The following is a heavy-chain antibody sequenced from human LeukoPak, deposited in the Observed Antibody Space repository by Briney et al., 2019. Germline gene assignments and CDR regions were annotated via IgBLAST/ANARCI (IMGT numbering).Heavy chain of an antibody. J-gene: IGHJ4*02. D-gene: IGHD6-13*01. V-gene: IGHV4-34*01. CDR2: INHSGST. Sequence: SETLSLTCAVYGGSFSGYYGSWIRQPPGKGLEWIGEINHSGSTNYNPSLKSRVTISVDTSKNQFSLKLSSVTAADTAVYYCARDSSSWNGDVDTFDYWGQGTLVTVSS. CDR1: GGSFSGYY. CDR3: ARDSSSWNGDVDTFDY.